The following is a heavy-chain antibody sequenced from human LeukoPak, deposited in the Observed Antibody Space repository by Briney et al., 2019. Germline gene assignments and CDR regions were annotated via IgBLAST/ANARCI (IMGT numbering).Heavy chain of an antibody. CDR1: GNSFGNYY. CDR3: TRDTGTTGEVKFDP. J-gene: IGHJ5*02. D-gene: IGHD4-17*01. V-gene: IGHV4-4*07. CDR2: IYTSGST. Sequence: SETLSLTCTVSGNSFGNYYWSWIRQPAGRGLEWIGRIYTSGSTTYNPSLKSRVTMSVDTSKNQFSLKLSSVTAADTAVYFCTRDTGTTGEVKFDPWGQGTLVTVSS.